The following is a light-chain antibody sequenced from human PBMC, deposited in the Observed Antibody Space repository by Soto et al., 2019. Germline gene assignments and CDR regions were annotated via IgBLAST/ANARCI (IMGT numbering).Light chain of an antibody. Sequence: QSALTQPASVSGSPGQSITISCPGTSSDVGGYNYVSWYQQHPGKAPKLMIYDVSNRPSGVSNRFSGSKSGNTASLTISGLQAEDEADYYCSSYTSSSTLCVFGTGTKLTVL. V-gene: IGLV2-14*01. CDR3: SSYTSSSTLCV. CDR1: SSDVGGYNY. J-gene: IGLJ1*01. CDR2: DVS.